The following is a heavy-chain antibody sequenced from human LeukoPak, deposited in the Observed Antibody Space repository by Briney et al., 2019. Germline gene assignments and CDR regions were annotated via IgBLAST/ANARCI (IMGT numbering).Heavy chain of an antibody. V-gene: IGHV4-59*01. J-gene: IGHJ5*02. Sequence: NTSETLSLTCTVSGGSTNNYYWTWNRQPPGKGLEWIGNIYNSGNTNYNPSLKSRVTISIDTSKNQFSLKVISVTAADTAIYYCARESGSYLWRSWLNPWGQGTLVTVSS. CDR1: GGSTNNYY. CDR3: ARESGSYLWRSWLNP. D-gene: IGHD3-16*01. CDR2: IYNSGNT.